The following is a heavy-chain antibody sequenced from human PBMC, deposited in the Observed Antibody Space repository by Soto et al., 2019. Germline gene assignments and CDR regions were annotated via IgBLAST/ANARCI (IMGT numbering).Heavy chain of an antibody. Sequence: EVQLVESGGGFVKPGESLRLSCAASGFTFSDAWMTWVRQAPGKGLEWVGRIKAKVDGGTTFYAAAVKGRFTISRDDSRDTLYLQMNSLRIEDAAVYYCTTDLYKWNFYGMDVGGQGTTVTVSS. CDR3: TTDLYKWNFYGMDV. D-gene: IGHD1-20*01. CDR2: IKAKVDGGTT. V-gene: IGHV3-15*06. CDR1: GFTFSDAW. J-gene: IGHJ6*02.